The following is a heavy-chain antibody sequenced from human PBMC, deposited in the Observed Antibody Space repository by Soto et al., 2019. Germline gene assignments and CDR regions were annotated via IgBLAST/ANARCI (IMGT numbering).Heavy chain of an antibody. CDR3: ARGRLRLGELSLQDFDY. V-gene: IGHV1-18*01. CDR2: ISAYNGNT. CDR1: GYTFTSYG. Sequence: ASVKVSCKASGYTFTSYGISWVRQAPGQGLEWMGWISAYNGNTNYAQKLQGRVTMTTDTSTSTAYMELRGLRSDDTAVYYCARGRLRLGELSLQDFDYWGQGTLVTVSS. D-gene: IGHD3-16*02. J-gene: IGHJ4*02.